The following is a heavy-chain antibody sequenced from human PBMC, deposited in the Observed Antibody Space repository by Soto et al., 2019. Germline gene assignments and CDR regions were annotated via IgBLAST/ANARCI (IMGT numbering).Heavy chain of an antibody. Sequence: ASVKVSCKASGYTLTSYGISWVRQAPGQGLEWMGWISAYNGNTNYAQKLQGRVTMTTDTSTSTAYMELRSLRSDDTAVYYCARIPAITIFGVVIPDPDYWGQGTLVTVSP. CDR3: ARIPAITIFGVVIPDPDY. D-gene: IGHD3-3*01. V-gene: IGHV1-18*01. J-gene: IGHJ4*02. CDR1: GYTLTSYG. CDR2: ISAYNGNT.